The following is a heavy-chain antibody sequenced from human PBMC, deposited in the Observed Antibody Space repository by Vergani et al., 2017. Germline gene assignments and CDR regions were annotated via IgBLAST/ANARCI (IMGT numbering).Heavy chain of an antibody. J-gene: IGHJ6*03. CDR2: IYYSGST. CDR1: GGSISSGGYY. D-gene: IGHD2-2*02. Sequence: QVQLQESGPGLVKPSQTLSLTCTVSGGSISSGGYYWSWIRQHPGKGLEWIWYIYYSGSTYYNPSLKSRVTISVNTSKNQFSLKLGSETGADAAVYYWARGPDGYGSSTSCYKNYYYMDVWGKGTTVTVSS. V-gene: IGHV4-31*03. CDR3: ARGPDGYGSSTSCYKNYYYMDV.